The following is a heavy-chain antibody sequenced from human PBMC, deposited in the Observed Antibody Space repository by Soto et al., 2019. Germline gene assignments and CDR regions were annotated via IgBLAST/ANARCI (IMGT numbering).Heavy chain of an antibody. CDR2: ISGSGGST. Sequence: GGSLRLSCAASGFTFSSYAMSWVRQAPGKGLEWVSAISGSGGSTYYADSVKGRFTISSDNSKNTLYLQMNSLRAEVTAVYYCAKASELWYYFDYWGQGTLVTVSS. J-gene: IGHJ4*02. CDR1: GFTFSSYA. V-gene: IGHV3-23*01. CDR3: AKASELWYYFDY. D-gene: IGHD1-26*01.